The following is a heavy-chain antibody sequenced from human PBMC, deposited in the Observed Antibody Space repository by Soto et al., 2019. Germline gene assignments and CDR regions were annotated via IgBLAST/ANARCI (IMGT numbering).Heavy chain of an antibody. V-gene: IGHV4-31*03. Sequence: PSETLSLTCTVSGGSISSSSYYWGWIRQHPGKGLEWIGYIYDSGSTYYNPSLKSRVTMSLDTSKNQLSLKLTSVTAADTAVYYCARVNLDYVTGMDVWGQGTTVTVSS. CDR3: ARVNLDYVTGMDV. J-gene: IGHJ6*02. D-gene: IGHD4-17*01. CDR2: IYDSGST. CDR1: GGSISSSSYY.